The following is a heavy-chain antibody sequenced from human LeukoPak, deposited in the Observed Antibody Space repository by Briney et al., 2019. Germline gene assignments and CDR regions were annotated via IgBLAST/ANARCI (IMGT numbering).Heavy chain of an antibody. D-gene: IGHD4-17*01. V-gene: IGHV3-30*18. CDR3: AKDRVLGYGDYYFDY. Sequence: GRSLRLSCAASGFTFSSYGMHWVRQAPGKGLEWVAVISYDGSNKYYADSVKGRFTISRDNSKNTLYLQMNSLRAEDTAVCYCAKDRVLGYGDYYFDYWGQGTLVTVSS. CDR1: GFTFSSYG. J-gene: IGHJ4*02. CDR2: ISYDGSNK.